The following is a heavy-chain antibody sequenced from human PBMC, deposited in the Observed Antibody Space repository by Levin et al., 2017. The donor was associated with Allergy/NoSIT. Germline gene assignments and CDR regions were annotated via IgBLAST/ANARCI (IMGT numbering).Heavy chain of an antibody. CDR1: GGSFSGPY. J-gene: IGHJ4*02. CDR3: ARRLRGGPFDS. D-gene: IGHD4-17*01. CDR2: IIHSEDT. V-gene: IGHV4-34*12. Sequence: SQTLSLTCAVYGGSFSGPYWSWIRQPPGKGLEWIGEIIHSEDTNYIPSHYNPSLKSRVTISLDMSKKQFSLKLSALTAADTSVYYCARRLRGGPFDSWGQGTLVTVSS.